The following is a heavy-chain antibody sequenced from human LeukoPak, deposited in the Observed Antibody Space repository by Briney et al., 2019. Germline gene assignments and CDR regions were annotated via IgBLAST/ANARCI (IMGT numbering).Heavy chain of an antibody. J-gene: IGHJ6*02. Sequence: GGSLRLSCAASGFTFSSYAMSWVRQAPGKGLEWVAVISYDGSNKYYADSVKGRFTISRDNSKNTLYLQMNSLRAEDTAVYYCARDTLYCSSTSCQTYYYYGMDVWGQGTTVTVSS. D-gene: IGHD2-2*01. CDR3: ARDTLYCSSTSCQTYYYYGMDV. CDR2: ISYDGSNK. CDR1: GFTFSSYA. V-gene: IGHV3-30-3*01.